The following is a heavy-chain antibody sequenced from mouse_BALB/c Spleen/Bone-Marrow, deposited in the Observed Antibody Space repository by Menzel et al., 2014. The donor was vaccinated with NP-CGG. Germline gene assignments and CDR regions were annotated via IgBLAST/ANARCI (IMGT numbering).Heavy chain of an antibody. V-gene: IGHV3-6*02. CDR1: GYSITSGYY. CDR2: ISYDGSN. J-gene: IGHJ2*01. D-gene: IGHD2-3*01. Sequence: KKGHGMRKNNQSLSLTCSVTGYSITSGYYWNWIRQFPGNKLEWMGYISYDGSNNYNPSLKNRISITRDTSKNQFFLKLNSVTTEDTATYYCARDWDGYYFDYWGQGTTLTVSS. CDR3: ARDWDGYYFDY.